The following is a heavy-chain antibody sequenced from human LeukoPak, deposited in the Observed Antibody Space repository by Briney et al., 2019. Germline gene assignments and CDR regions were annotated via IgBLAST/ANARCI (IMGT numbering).Heavy chain of an antibody. CDR2: ISSSGSGGNT. J-gene: IGHJ4*02. V-gene: IGHV3-23*01. CDR1: GVTLSSYA. D-gene: IGHD7-27*01. CDR3: AKDLNWDSYFDY. Sequence: GGSLRLSCAASGVTLSSYAMSWARQAPGKGLEWVSGISSSGSGGNTYYADSVKGRFTISRDNSKNTLYLQMNSLRAEDTAVYYCAKDLNWDSYFDYWGQGTLVTVSS.